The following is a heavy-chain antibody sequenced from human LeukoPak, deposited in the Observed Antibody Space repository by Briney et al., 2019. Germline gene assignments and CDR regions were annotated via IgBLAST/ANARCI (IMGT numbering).Heavy chain of an antibody. D-gene: IGHD3-10*01. CDR3: ARGGYFGSGNDFRFDP. J-gene: IGHJ5*02. CDR1: GGSISSYY. Sequence: SETLSLTCTVSGGSISSYYWSWIRQPPGKGLEWIGYIYYSGSTNYKPSVKSRVTISVDTSKNQFSLKLSSVTAADTAVYYCARGGYFGSGNDFRFDPWGQGTLVTVSS. CDR2: IYYSGST. V-gene: IGHV4-59*01.